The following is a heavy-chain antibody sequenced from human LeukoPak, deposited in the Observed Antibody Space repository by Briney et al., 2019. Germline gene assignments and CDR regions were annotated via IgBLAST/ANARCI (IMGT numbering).Heavy chain of an antibody. CDR2: INPSGGST. D-gene: IGHD3-3*01. CDR3: ARDYYDFWSGYPKTDDAFDI. J-gene: IGHJ3*02. CDR1: GYTFTSYY. Sequence: ASVKVSCKASGYTFTSYYMHWVRQAPGQGLEWMGIINPSGGSTSYPQKFQGRVTMTRDTSTSTVYMELSSLRSEDTAVYYCARDYYDFWSGYPKTDDAFDIWGQGTMVTVSS. V-gene: IGHV1-46*01.